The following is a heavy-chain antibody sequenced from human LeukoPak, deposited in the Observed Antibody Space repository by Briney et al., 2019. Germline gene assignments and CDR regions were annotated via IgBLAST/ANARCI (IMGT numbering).Heavy chain of an antibody. Sequence: PGGSLRLSCAASGFTFSSYSMNWVRQAPGKGLEWVSYISSSSSTIYYADSVKGRFTISRDNAKNSLYLQMNSLRAEDTAVYYCARGRLDYGGNSGVPTDYWGQGTLVTVSS. CDR2: ISSSSSTI. J-gene: IGHJ4*02. CDR1: GFTFSSYS. D-gene: IGHD4-23*01. V-gene: IGHV3-48*01. CDR3: ARGRLDYGGNSGVPTDY.